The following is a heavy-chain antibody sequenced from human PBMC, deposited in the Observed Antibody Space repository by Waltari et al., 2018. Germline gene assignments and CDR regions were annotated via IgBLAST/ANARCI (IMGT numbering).Heavy chain of an antibody. CDR2: MSSSGTT. Sequence: QLLLQESGPGLVKASQTLALTCRVAVYSIGRYCWRGTRQAPGKGLGWVGYMSSSGTTKYNPSLKSRVTISVDTSKSQLLLRLRSVTASDTAVYYCARHYGMVVDYYYYYGLDVWGQGTTVTVS. D-gene: IGHD3-3*01. CDR3: ARHYGMVVDYYYYYGLDV. J-gene: IGHJ6*02. CDR1: VYSIGRYC. V-gene: IGHV4-59*08.